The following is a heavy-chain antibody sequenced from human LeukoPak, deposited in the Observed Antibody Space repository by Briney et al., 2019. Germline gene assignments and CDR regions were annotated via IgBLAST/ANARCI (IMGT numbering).Heavy chain of an antibody. J-gene: IGHJ5*02. Sequence: ASVKVSLTSSGYTFTSYGISWVRQAPGQGLEWMGWISGYNGYTHYAHNLQGRVTMTTDTSTSTAYMELRSLRSDDTAVYYCARDEARYSSGYYPNWFDPWGEGSWVTVSS. CDR3: ARDEARYSSGYYPNWFDP. D-gene: IGHD3-22*01. V-gene: IGHV1-18*01. CDR1: GYTFTSYG. CDR2: ISGYNGYT.